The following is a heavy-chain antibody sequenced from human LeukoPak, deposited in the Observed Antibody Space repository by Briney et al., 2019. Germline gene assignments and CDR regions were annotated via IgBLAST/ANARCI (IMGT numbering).Heavy chain of an antibody. CDR1: GGSISSYY. CDR2: IYYRGNT. V-gene: IGHV4-59*08. D-gene: IGHD6-19*01. J-gene: IGHJ3*02. Sequence: SETLSLTCTVSGGSISSYYWSWIRQPPGKGLEWIGYIYYRGNTDYNPSLKSRVTTSIDTSKNQFSLKLSSVTAADTAVYYCARPYSSGWYGVFDIWGQGTMVTVSS. CDR3: ARPYSSGWYGVFDI.